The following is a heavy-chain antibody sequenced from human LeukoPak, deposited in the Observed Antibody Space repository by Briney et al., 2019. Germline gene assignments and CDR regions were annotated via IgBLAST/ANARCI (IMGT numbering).Heavy chain of an antibody. CDR2: IIPIFGTA. V-gene: IGHV1-69*13. J-gene: IGHJ6*02. CDR3: ARGVADSSGPPRAFVLLGMDV. Sequence: ASVKVSCKASGGTFSSYAISWVRQAPGQGLEWMGGIIPIFGTANYAQKFQGRVTITADESTSTAYMELSSLRSEDTAVYYCARGVADSSGPPRAFVLLGMDVWGQGTTVTVSS. CDR1: GGTFSSYA. D-gene: IGHD6-19*01.